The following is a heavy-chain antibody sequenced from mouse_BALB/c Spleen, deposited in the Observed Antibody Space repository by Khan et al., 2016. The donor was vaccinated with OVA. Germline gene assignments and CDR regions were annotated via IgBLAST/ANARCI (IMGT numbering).Heavy chain of an antibody. V-gene: IGHV1-77*01. D-gene: IGHD1-1*01. CDR2: IFPGSGTP. CDR3: ARGGYSVFAY. J-gene: IGHJ3*01. CDR1: GYTFTDYI. Sequence: QVQLKQSVPELVNPGASLKVSCKASGYTFTDYIIGWVKQSTRQGLEWIGDIFPGSGTPYYNEKFKDKATLPADKSSNTAYMQLSSLTSEDSAVYFCARGGYSVFAYWGQGTLVTVSA.